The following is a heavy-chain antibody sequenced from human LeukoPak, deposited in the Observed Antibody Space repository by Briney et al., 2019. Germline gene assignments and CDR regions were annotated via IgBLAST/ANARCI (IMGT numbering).Heavy chain of an antibody. J-gene: IGHJ4*02. CDR1: GFSFSGSW. CDR2: IKPDGSDT. V-gene: IGHV3-7*01. Sequence: PGGSLRLSCSASGFSFSGSWMTWVRQAPGKGLEWVANIKPDGSDTYYVDSMKDRFTISRDNAKNSLYLQINGLRAEDTAVCYCARHLDWSFDYWGQGTLVTVSS. CDR3: ARHLDWSFDY. D-gene: IGHD3/OR15-3a*01.